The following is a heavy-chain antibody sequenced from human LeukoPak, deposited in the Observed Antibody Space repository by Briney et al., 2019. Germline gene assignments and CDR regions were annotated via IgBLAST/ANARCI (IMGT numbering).Heavy chain of an antibody. V-gene: IGHV1-18*01. D-gene: IGHD2-2*01. J-gene: IGHJ6*03. Sequence: ASVKVSCKASGYTFTSYGISWVRQAPGRGLEWMGWISAYNGNTNYAQKLQGRVTMTTDTSTSTAYMELRSLRSDDTAVYYCARSYCSSTSCYQHYYYYYMDVWGKGTTVTVSS. CDR1: GYTFTSYG. CDR3: ARSYCSSTSCYQHYYYYYMDV. CDR2: ISAYNGNT.